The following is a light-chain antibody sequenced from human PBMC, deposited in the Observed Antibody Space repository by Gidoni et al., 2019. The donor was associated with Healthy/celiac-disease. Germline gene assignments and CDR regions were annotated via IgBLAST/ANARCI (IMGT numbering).Light chain of an antibody. CDR2: LGS. CDR3: MQALQTPMYT. V-gene: IGKV2-28*01. J-gene: IGKJ2*01. Sequence: DIVMTQSPLSLPVTPGEPASISCRSSQSLLHSNGYNYLDWYLQKPGQSPQLLIYLGSDRASGVPDRFSGSGSGTDFTLKIGRVEAEDVGVYYCMQALQTPMYTFGQGTKLEIK. CDR1: QSLLHSNGYNY.